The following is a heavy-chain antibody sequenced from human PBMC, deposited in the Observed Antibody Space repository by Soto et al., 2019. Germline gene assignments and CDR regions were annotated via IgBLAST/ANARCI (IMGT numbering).Heavy chain of an antibody. V-gene: IGHV4-31*03. J-gene: IGHJ5*02. CDR2: IYYSGST. CDR1: GGSISSGGYY. D-gene: IGHD3-3*01. CDR3: ARGGVIMGWFDP. Sequence: QVQLQESGPGLVKPSQTLSLTCTVSGGSISSGGYYWSWIRQHPGKGLEWIGYIYYSGSTYYNPYLKSRVTISVDTSKNKFSLKPSSVTAADTAVYYCARGGVIMGWFDPWGQGTLVTVSS.